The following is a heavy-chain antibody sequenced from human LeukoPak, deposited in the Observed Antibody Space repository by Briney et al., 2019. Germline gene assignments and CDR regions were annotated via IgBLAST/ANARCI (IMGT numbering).Heavy chain of an antibody. CDR2: IYTSGST. CDR1: GGSISSYY. V-gene: IGHV4-4*07. D-gene: IGHD3-10*01. J-gene: IGHJ5*02. CDR3: ARDKYYYGSETIWFDP. Sequence: LETLSLTCTVSGGSISSYYWSWIRQPAGKGLEWIGRIYTSGSTNYNPSLKSRVTMSVDTSKNQFSLKLSSVTAADTAVYYCARDKYYYGSETIWFDPWGQGTLVTVSS.